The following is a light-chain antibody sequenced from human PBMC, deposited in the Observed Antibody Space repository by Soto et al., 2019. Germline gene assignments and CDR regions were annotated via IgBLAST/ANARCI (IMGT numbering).Light chain of an antibody. J-gene: IGKJ1*01. CDR3: LQDYNFPWT. Sequence: AIQMTQSPSSLSASVGDRVTITCRASQGIRIDLGWYQQKPGKAPKLLIYAASTLQTGVPSRFNGSGSGTDFTLTISSLQPEDFATYYRLQDYNFPWTFGQGTKVEIK. CDR2: AAS. CDR1: QGIRID. V-gene: IGKV1-6*01.